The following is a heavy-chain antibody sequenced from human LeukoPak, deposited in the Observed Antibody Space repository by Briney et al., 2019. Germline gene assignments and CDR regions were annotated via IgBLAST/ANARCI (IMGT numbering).Heavy chain of an antibody. CDR2: INPDSGDT. CDR1: GYTFIDYY. Sequence: ASVKVSCKASGYTFIDYYIHWVRQAPGQGLEWMGWINPDSGDTKYAQRFQDRVTMTRDTSITTAYMDLNRLRSDDTAVYFCAREEVLSPKVGGGWFGPWGQGTLVTVSS. J-gene: IGHJ5*02. CDR3: AREEVLSPKVGGGWFGP. D-gene: IGHD1-26*01. V-gene: IGHV1-2*02.